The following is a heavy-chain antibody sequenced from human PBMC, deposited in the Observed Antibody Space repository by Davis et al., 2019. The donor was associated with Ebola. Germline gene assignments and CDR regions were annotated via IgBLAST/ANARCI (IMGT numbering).Heavy chain of an antibody. CDR2: LYHTGST. CDR1: GGSISSSYW. Sequence: MPSETLSLTCAVSGGSISSSYWWSWVRQPPGKGLEWIGDLYHTGSTNYNPSLKSRVTISVDKSKNQFSMKLSSVTAADTAVYFCARDREWLVQGYFDYWGQGTLVTVSS. V-gene: IGHV4-4*02. CDR3: ARDREWLVQGYFDY. J-gene: IGHJ4*02. D-gene: IGHD6-19*01.